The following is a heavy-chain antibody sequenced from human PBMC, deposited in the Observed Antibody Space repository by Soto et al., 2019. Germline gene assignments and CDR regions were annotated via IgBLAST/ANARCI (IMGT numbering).Heavy chain of an antibody. CDR3: ARECSISCHDY. D-gene: IGHD6-13*01. J-gene: IGHJ4*02. Sequence: QVQLVQSGAEVKKPGASVKVSCKASGYTFTSYGISWVRQAPGQGLEWMGWISAYNGNTNNAQKLQGRVTMTTDTAPSTANTDLRTVRSDDTAVYYCARECSISCHDYWGQGTLVTVSS. CDR1: GYTFTSYG. CDR2: ISAYNGNT. V-gene: IGHV1-18*01.